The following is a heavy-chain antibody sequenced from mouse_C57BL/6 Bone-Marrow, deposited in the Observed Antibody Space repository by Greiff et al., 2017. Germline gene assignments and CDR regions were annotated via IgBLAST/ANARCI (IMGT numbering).Heavy chain of an antibody. CDR3: ARWGTTEGADY. CDR1: GYTFTSSG. Sequence: QVQLQQSGPELARPGASVQLSCKASGYTFTSSGISWVKQRTGQGLEWIGEIYPIRGHTFYNEKFKGKATLTADKSSSTAYLELRSRTAEDAAVYCCARWGTTEGADYGGQGTTVTVSA. J-gene: IGHJ4*01. CDR2: IYPIRGHT. V-gene: IGHV1-81*01. D-gene: IGHD1-1*01.